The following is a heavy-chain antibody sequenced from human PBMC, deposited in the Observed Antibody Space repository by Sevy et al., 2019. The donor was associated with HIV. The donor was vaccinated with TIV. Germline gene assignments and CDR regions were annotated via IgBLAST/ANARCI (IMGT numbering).Heavy chain of an antibody. Sequence: GGSLRLSCAASGFTFSSYWMSWVHQAPGKGLEWVANIKQDGSEKYYVDSVKGRFTISRDNAKNSLYLQMNSLRAEDTAVYYCARDDYSNYVVSYYYYGMDVWGQGTTVTVSS. D-gene: IGHD4-4*01. CDR3: ARDDYSNYVVSYYYYGMDV. J-gene: IGHJ6*02. V-gene: IGHV3-7*01. CDR2: IKQDGSEK. CDR1: GFTFSSYW.